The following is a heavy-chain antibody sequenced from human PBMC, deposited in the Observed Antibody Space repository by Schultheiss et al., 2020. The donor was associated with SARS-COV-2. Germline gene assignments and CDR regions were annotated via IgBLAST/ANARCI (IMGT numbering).Heavy chain of an antibody. V-gene: IGHV4-34*01. CDR3: ARTNTGTTYYLDY. D-gene: IGHD4-11*01. Sequence: SETLSLTCAVYGGSFSGYYWSWIRQHPGKGLEWIGYIYYSGSTYYNPSLKSRVTISVDTSKNQFSLKLSSVTAADTAVYYCARTNTGTTYYLDYWGQGTLVTVSS. J-gene: IGHJ4*02. CDR2: IYYSGST. CDR1: GGSFSGYY.